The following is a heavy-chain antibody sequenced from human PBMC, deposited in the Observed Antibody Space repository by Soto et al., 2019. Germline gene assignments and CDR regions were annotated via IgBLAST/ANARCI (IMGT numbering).Heavy chain of an antibody. CDR1: AFIFSDHS. V-gene: IGHV3-21*01. CDR3: ASDQRYLRQGYSDY. D-gene: IGHD4-4*01. CDR2: IGDTGTFI. J-gene: IGHJ4*02. Sequence: EVQLVESGGGPVKPGGSLRLSCVGSAFIFSDHSMNWVRQAPGKGLEWVTSIGDTGTFIYYADSVKGRFTISRDNAKNSLFLQMDSLRPEDTAVYYCASDQRYLRQGYSDYWGQGTLVTVSS.